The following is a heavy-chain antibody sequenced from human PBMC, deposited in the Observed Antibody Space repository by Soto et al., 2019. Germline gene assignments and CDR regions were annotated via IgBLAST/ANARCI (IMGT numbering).Heavy chain of an antibody. Sequence: SATLSLTCAVTGGSISSGGYSWSRIRQPPGKGLEWIGFIYHSGSTYYNPSLKSRVTISVDRSKNQFSLKLSSVTAADTAVYYCARGPDRWGQGTLVTVS. CDR2: IYHSGST. V-gene: IGHV4-30-2*01. CDR3: ARGPDR. J-gene: IGHJ5*02. CDR1: GGSISSGGYS.